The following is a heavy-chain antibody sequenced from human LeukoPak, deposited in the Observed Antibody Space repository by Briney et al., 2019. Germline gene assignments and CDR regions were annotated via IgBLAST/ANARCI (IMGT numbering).Heavy chain of an antibody. D-gene: IGHD4-11*01. Sequence: GGSLRLSCAASGFTFDDYGMSWVRQAPGKGLEWVSGINWNGGSTGYADSVKGRFTISRDNSRNALYLQMNSLRAEDTAIYYCAKSLRFEDYTNLPFDYWGQGILVTVSS. J-gene: IGHJ4*02. CDR3: AKSLRFEDYTNLPFDY. V-gene: IGHV3-20*04. CDR2: INWNGGST. CDR1: GFTFDDYG.